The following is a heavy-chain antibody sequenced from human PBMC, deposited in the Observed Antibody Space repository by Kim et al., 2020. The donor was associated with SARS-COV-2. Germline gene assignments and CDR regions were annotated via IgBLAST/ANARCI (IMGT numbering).Heavy chain of an antibody. CDR1: GYTFTSYA. V-gene: IGHV1-3*01. J-gene: IGHJ4*02. CDR2: INAGNGNT. CDR3: ARDRIGVAATDY. D-gene: IGHD6-19*01. Sequence: ASVKVSCKASGYTFTSYAIHWVRQAPGQRLEWMGGINAGNGNTKYSERFQGRVTITRDTSASTVYMEMSSLRSEDTAVYFCARDRIGVAATDYWGQGTLV.